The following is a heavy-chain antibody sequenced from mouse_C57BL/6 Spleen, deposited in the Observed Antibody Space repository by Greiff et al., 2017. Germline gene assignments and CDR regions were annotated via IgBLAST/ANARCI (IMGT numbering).Heavy chain of an antibody. D-gene: IGHD2-5*01. CDR3: ARSNSNYPLYFDY. CDR2: INPSNGGT. J-gene: IGHJ2*01. V-gene: IGHV1-53*01. CDR1: GYTFTSYW. Sequence: QVQLQQPGTELVKPGASVKLSCKASGYTFTSYWMHWVKQRPGQGLEWIGNINPSNGGTNYNEKFKSKDTLTVDKSSSTAYMQHSSLTSEDSAVYYCARSNSNYPLYFDYWGQGTTLTVSS.